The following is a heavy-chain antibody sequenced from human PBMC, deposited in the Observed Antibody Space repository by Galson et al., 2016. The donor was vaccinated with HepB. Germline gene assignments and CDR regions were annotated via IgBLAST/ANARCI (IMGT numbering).Heavy chain of an antibody. V-gene: IGHV1-46*01. D-gene: IGHD6-6*01. CDR1: GYPFTRYY. CDR2: INPSAGLT. Sequence: SVKVSCKASGYPFTRYYIHWVRQAPGQGLEWMGIINPSAGLTTYAQKFQGRVILTRDTSANIVHMELSRLRSEDRAVYYCVRGGEDGSNSEYGIDYWGQGTLVTVSS. CDR3: VRGGEDGSNSEYGIDY. J-gene: IGHJ4*02.